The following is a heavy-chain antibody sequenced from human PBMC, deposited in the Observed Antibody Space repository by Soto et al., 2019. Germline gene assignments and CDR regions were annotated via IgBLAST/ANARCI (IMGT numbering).Heavy chain of an antibody. V-gene: IGHV3-30*18. CDR1: GFTFSNYG. Sequence: QVQLVESGGGVVQPGRSLRLSCAASGFTFSNYGVHWVRQAPGKGLEWVAVISYDGSNKYYADSVKGRFTISRDNSKNPLYLQMNSLRTEDTAVYYCGKYSDYGYHRDWFDPWGQGTLVTVSS. D-gene: IGHD4-17*01. CDR3: GKYSDYGYHRDWFDP. J-gene: IGHJ5*02. CDR2: ISYDGSNK.